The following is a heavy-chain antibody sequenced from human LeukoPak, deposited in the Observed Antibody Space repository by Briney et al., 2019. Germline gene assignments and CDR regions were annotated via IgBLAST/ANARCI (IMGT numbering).Heavy chain of an antibody. D-gene: IGHD1-7*01. CDR1: GFTVGNNY. J-gene: IGHJ3*02. V-gene: IGHV3-66*02. CDR2: ISSGGST. Sequence: PGGSLRLSCAASGFTVGNNYMSWVRQAPGRGLEWVSLISSGGSTYYADSVEGRFTISRDSSKNTLYLQMNSLRPEDTAVYYCARDGSVGNYFPRLRTASNAFDIWGQGTMVSVSS. CDR3: ARDGSVGNYFPRLRTASNAFDI.